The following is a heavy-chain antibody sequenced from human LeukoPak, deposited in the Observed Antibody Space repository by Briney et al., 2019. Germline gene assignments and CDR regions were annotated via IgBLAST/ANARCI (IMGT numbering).Heavy chain of an antibody. CDR1: GGSISSYY. CDR2: IYTRGST. CDR3: AGEGHYYDSSGYYYGGEDY. V-gene: IGHV4-4*07. Sequence: SETLSLTCTVSGGSISSYYWSWIRQPAGKGLEWTGRIYTRGSTNYNPSLKSRVTMSVDTSKNQFSLKLSSVTVADTAVYYCAGEGHYYDSSGYYYGGEDYWGQGTLVTVSS. J-gene: IGHJ4*02. D-gene: IGHD3-22*01.